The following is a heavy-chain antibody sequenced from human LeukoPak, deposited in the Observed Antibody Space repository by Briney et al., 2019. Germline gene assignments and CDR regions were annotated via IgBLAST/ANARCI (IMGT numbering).Heavy chain of an antibody. V-gene: IGHV4-59*01. CDR1: GGSISSYY. CDR2: IYYSGST. CDR3: ARDTTHYYYYMDV. Sequence: SETLSLTCTVSGGSISSYYWSWIRQPPGKGLEWIGYIYYSGSTNYNPSLKSRVTISVDTSKNQFSLKLSSVTAADTAVYYRARDTTHYYYYMDVWGKGTTVTVSS. J-gene: IGHJ6*03. D-gene: IGHD4-17*01.